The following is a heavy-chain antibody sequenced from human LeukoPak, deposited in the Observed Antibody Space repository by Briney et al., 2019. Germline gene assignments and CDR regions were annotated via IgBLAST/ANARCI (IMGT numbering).Heavy chain of an antibody. V-gene: IGHV3-21*01. CDR3: ARDGTTGTTRVNNWFDP. D-gene: IGHD1-1*01. CDR2: ISSSSSYI. J-gene: IGHJ5*02. CDR1: GFTFSSYS. Sequence: GGPLRLSCAASGFTFSSYSMNWVRQAPGKGLEWVSSISSSSSYIYYADSVKGRFTISRDNAKNSLYLQMNSLRAEDTAVYYCARDGTTGTTRVNNWFDPWGQGTLVTVSS.